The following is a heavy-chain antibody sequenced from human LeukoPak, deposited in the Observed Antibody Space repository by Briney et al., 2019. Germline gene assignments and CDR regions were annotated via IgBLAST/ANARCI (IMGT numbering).Heavy chain of an antibody. J-gene: IGHJ6*03. CDR1: GYSFTSYW. V-gene: IGHV5-51*01. CDR3: ARLPYCSGGSCYFRAYYYYMDV. CDR2: IYPGDSDT. Sequence: GESLKISCXGSGYSFTSYWIGWVRQMPGKGLEWMGIIYPGDSDTRYSPSFQGQVTISADKSISTAYLQWSSLKASDTAMYYCARLPYCSGGSCYFRAYYYYMDVWGKGTTVTVSS. D-gene: IGHD2-15*01.